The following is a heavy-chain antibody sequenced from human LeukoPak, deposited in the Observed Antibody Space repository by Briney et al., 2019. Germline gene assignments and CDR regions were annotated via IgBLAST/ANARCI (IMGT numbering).Heavy chain of an antibody. Sequence: GGSLRLSCTASGFTFGDYAMSWFRQAPGKGLEWVGFIRSKAYGGTTEYSASVKGRFTISRDDSKSVAYLQMNSLKTEDTAVYYCTRTAVALHSWNWFDPWGQGTLVTVSS. D-gene: IGHD6-13*01. CDR1: GFTFGDYA. V-gene: IGHV3-49*03. CDR3: TRTAVALHSWNWFDP. CDR2: IRSKAYGGTT. J-gene: IGHJ5*02.